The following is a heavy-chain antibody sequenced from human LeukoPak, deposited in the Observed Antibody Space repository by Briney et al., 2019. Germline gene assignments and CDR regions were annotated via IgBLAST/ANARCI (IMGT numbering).Heavy chain of an antibody. J-gene: IGHJ6*03. CDR2: IKEDGSEK. D-gene: IGHD3-16*02. CDR1: GFSFSTYW. CDR3: ARRSYRGVIGLYYYYYMDV. Sequence: GGSLRLSCVASGFSFSTYWMSWVRQAPGKGLEWVANIKEDGSEKYYVDSVKGRFTMSRDNAKNSVYLQMNRLRVEDTAVYYCARRSYRGVIGLYYYYYMDVWGKGTPVTVSS. V-gene: IGHV3-7*01.